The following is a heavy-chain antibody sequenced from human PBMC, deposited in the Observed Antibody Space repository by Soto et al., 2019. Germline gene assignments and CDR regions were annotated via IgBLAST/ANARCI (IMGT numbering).Heavy chain of an antibody. Sequence: ETLSLTCTVSGGSISSYYWSWIRQPPGKGLEWIGYIYYSGSTNYNPSFKSRVTISVDTSKNQFSLKLNSVTAADTAVYYCARDLWGYCGTDCYPLDVWGQGTTVTVSS. J-gene: IGHJ6*02. CDR2: IYYSGST. D-gene: IGHD2-21*02. CDR1: GGSISSYY. CDR3: ARDLWGYCGTDCYPLDV. V-gene: IGHV4-59*01.